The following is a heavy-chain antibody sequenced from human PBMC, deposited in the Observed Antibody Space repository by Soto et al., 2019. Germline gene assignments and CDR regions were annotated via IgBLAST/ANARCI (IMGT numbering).Heavy chain of an antibody. D-gene: IGHD3-22*01. CDR1: GFTFSSYA. J-gene: IGHJ4*02. CDR2: ISYDGSNK. V-gene: IGHV3-30-3*01. Sequence: QVQLVESGGGVVQPGRSLRLSCAASGFTFSSYAMHWVRQAPGKGLEWVAVISYDGSNKYYADSVKGRFTISRDNSKNTLYLQMNRLGAEDTAVYYCARVGGYYYDSSGYSGLFYWGQGTLVTVSS. CDR3: ARVGGYYYDSSGYSGLFY.